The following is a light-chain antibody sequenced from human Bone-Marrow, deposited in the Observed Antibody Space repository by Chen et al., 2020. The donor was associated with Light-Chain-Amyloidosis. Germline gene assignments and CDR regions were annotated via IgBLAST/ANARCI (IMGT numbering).Light chain of an antibody. CDR2: AAS. V-gene: IGKV1-12*01. Sequence: DIEMTQSPSSVSASVGDRVTITCRASQDVSNWLAWYQLKPGRAPKLLIYAASTLGSGVPSRFSGSGSGTYFTLTNTSLQPEDFESYFCQQANTFPLTFGGGTRVEI. J-gene: IGKJ4*01. CDR3: QQANTFPLT. CDR1: QDVSNW.